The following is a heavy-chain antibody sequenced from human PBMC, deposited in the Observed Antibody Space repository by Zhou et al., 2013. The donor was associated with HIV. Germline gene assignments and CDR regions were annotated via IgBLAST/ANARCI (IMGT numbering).Heavy chain of an antibody. D-gene: IGHD1-1*01. CDR3: ARGPSTGSQDDAFDI. CDR2: IIPIFGTA. CDR1: GGTFSSYA. V-gene: IGHV1-69*05. Sequence: QVQLEQSGAEVRKPGSSVKVSCKASGGTFSSYAISWVRQAPGQGLEWMGGIIPIFGTANYAQKFQGRVTITTDESTSTAYMELSSLRSEDTAVYYCARGPSTGSQDDAFDIWGQGTMVTVSS. J-gene: IGHJ3*02.